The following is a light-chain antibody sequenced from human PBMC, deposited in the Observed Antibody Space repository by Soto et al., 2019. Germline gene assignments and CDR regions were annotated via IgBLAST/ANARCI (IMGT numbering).Light chain of an antibody. CDR2: QVT. J-gene: IGLJ1*01. Sequence: QSALTQPASVSGSLGQSITISCTGTTRDMAGYNYISWYQQLPGKAPKLMIYQVTIRPPGISNRFSGSKSGNTASLTISGLQAEDEADYYCTSFSSSTSLYVFGTGTKVTVL. CDR3: TSFSSSTSLYV. V-gene: IGLV2-14*01. CDR1: TRDMAGYNY.